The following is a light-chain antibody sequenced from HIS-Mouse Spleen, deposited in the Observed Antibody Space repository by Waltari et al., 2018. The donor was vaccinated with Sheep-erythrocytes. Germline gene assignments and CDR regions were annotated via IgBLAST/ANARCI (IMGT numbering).Light chain of an antibody. V-gene: IGKV1-5*03. CDR3: QQYNSYSPVYT. CDR2: KAS. J-gene: IGKJ2*01. Sequence: DIQMTQSPSTLSASVGDRVTITCRASQSISSWLAWYPRKPGKALKLLIYKASSLETVVPSRFSCSGSGTEFTLTISSLQPDDFATYYCQQYNSYSPVYTFGQGTKLEIK. CDR1: QSISSW.